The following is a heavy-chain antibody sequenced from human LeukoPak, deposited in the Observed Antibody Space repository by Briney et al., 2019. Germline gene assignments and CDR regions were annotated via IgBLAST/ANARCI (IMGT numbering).Heavy chain of an antibody. V-gene: IGHV4-30-4*01. CDR1: GGSISSGDYY. D-gene: IGHD2-2*01. J-gene: IGHJ4*02. CDR3: ARGAGLVVPAAIDY. CDR2: IYYSGST. Sequence: SETLSLTCTVSGGSISSGDYYWSWIRQPPGKGLEWIGYIYYSGSTYYNPSLKSRVTISVDTSKNQFSLKLSSVTAADTAVYYCARGAGLVVPAAIDYWGQGTLVTVSS.